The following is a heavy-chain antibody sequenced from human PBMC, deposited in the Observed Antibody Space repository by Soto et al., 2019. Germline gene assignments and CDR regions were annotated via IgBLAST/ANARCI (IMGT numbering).Heavy chain of an antibody. D-gene: IGHD6-13*01. V-gene: IGHV1-2*04. CDR1: GYTFTGYY. CDR2: INPNSGGT. CDR3: ARGGAAAALGSYYYYMDV. J-gene: IGHJ6*03. Sequence: VASVKVSCKASGYTFTGYYMHWVRQAPGQGLEWMGWINPNSGGTNYAQKFQGWVTMTRDTSISTAYMELSRLRSDDTAVYYCARGGAAAALGSYYYYMDVWGKGTTVTVSS.